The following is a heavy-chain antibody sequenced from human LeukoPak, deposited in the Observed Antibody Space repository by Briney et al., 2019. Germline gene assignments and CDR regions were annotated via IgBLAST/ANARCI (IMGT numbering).Heavy chain of an antibody. CDR2: INHSGST. CDR1: GGSFSGYY. Sequence: SETLSLTCAVYGGSFSGYYWSWIRQPPGKGLEWIGEINHSGSTNYNPSLKSRVTISVDTSKNQFSLKLSSVTAADTAVYYCAREGCSGGSCHQKTYYYGMDVWGQGTTVTVSS. CDR3: AREGCSGGSCHQKTYYYGMDV. D-gene: IGHD2-15*01. J-gene: IGHJ6*02. V-gene: IGHV4-34*01.